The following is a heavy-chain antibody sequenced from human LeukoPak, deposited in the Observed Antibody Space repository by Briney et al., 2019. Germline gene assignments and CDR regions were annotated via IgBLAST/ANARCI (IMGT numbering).Heavy chain of an antibody. CDR3: ARDRSRSGDDYELDY. CDR1: GFTLSSYW. Sequence: GGSLRLSCAASGFTLSSYWMSWVRQAPGKGLEWVANIKEDGSEKHYIDSVKGRFTISRGNAKNSLYLLMNSLRPEDTAVYYCARDRSRSGDDYELDYWGQGTLVTVSS. D-gene: IGHD5-12*01. J-gene: IGHJ4*02. CDR2: IKEDGSEK. V-gene: IGHV3-7*01.